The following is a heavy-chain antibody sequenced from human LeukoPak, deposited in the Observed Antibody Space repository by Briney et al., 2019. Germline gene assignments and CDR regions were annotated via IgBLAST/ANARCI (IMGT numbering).Heavy chain of an antibody. CDR1: GGSISSSSYY. CDR3: ASIAARRGYYFDY. CDR2: IYYSGST. Sequence: SETLSLTCTVSGGSISSSSYYWRWIRQPPGKGLEWMGSIYYSGSTYYNPSLKSRVTISVDTSKNQFSLKLSSVTAADTAVYYCASIAARRGYYFDYWAKGTLVTVSS. J-gene: IGHJ4*02. V-gene: IGHV4-39*01. D-gene: IGHD6-6*01.